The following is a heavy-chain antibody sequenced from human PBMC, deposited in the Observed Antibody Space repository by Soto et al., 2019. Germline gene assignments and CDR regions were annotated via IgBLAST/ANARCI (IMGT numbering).Heavy chain of an antibody. CDR3: ARDGQYDLLTGQWAPFDY. CDR1: GFTFSSYA. CDR2: ISGSGGTT. D-gene: IGHD3-9*01. Sequence: EVQLLESGGDLVPPGGSLRLSCAASGFTFSSYAMSWVRLTPGKRLEWVSSISGSGGTTYYADSVKGRFTISRDNSKNTLYLPVNSLRAQDTAEYYCARDGQYDLLTGQWAPFDYWGQGTLVTVSS. V-gene: IGHV3-23*01. J-gene: IGHJ4*02.